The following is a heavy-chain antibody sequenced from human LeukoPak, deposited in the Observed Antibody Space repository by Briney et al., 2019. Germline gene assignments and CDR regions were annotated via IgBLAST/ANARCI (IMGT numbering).Heavy chain of an antibody. CDR1: GFTFDDYA. CDR2: ISYDGSNK. J-gene: IGHJ4*02. D-gene: IGHD3-22*01. Sequence: GGSLRLSCAASGFTFDDYAMHWVRQAPGKGLEWVAVISYDGSNKYYADSVKGRFTISRDNSKNTLYLQMNSLRAEDTAVYYCAKDQYYDSSGYYSAYFDYWGQGTLVTVSS. CDR3: AKDQYYDSSGYYSAYFDY. V-gene: IGHV3-30*18.